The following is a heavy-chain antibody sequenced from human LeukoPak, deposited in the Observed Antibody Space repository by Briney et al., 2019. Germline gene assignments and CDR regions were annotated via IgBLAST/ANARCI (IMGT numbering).Heavy chain of an antibody. CDR3: ARWGGLNPNGADGN. CDR2: MNPNSGNT. CDR1: AYTFTSYD. D-gene: IGHD3-16*01. J-gene: IGHJ4*02. Sequence: ASVKVSCKASAYTFTSYDINWVRQATGQGLEWMGWMNPNSGNTGYAQKFQGRVTMTRNTSISTAYMELSSLRSEDTAVYYCARWGGLNPNGADGNWGQGTLVTVSS. V-gene: IGHV1-8*01.